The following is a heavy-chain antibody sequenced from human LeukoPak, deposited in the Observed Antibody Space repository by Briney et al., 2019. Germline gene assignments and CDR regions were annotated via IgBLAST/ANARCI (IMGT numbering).Heavy chain of an antibody. D-gene: IGHD3-22*01. J-gene: IGHJ4*02. Sequence: PSETLSLTCTVSGGSISSYYWSWIRQPPGKGLEWIGYIYYSGSTNYNPSLKSRVTISVDTSKNQFSLKLSSVTAADTAVYYCARRGFAYYYDSSGYYYFDYWGQGTLVTVSS. V-gene: IGHV4-59*01. CDR3: ARRGFAYYYDSSGYYYFDY. CDR2: IYYSGST. CDR1: GGSISSYY.